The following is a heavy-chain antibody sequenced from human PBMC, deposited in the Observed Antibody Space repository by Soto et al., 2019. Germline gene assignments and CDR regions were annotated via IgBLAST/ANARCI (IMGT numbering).Heavy chain of an antibody. CDR1: GYTCTSYA. CDR3: ARDLQAEY. J-gene: IGHJ4*02. Sequence: ASLKVSCQASGYTCTSYAMHWGLQAPGQRLEWMGWINAGNGNTKYSQKFQGRGTITRDTSASTAYIELSSLRSEDTAVYYCARDLQAEYWGQGTLVTVSS. CDR2: INAGNGNT. V-gene: IGHV1-3*01.